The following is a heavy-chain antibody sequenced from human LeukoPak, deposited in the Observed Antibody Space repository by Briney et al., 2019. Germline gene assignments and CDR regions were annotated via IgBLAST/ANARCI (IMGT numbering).Heavy chain of an antibody. CDR3: AREGSGYVGGHDALDI. Sequence: PSETLSLTCAVSGVSISSSNWWSWVRQPPGKGLEWIGEIYHSGRTNYNSSLKSRVTISVDKSKNQFSLKLSSVTAADTAVYYCAREGSGYVGGHDALDIWGQGTTVTVSS. CDR2: IYHSGRT. V-gene: IGHV4-4*02. J-gene: IGHJ3*02. D-gene: IGHD5-12*01. CDR1: GVSISSSNW.